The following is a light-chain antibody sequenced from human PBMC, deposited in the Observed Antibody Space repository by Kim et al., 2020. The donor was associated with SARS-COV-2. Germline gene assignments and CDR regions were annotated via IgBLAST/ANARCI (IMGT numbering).Light chain of an antibody. V-gene: IGLV1-40*01. CDR2: GNS. J-gene: IGLJ1*01. CDR1: RPNIGAVYD. Sequence: SVPISGTESRPNIGAVYDVSWYQQLPGTAPKLLIYGNSNRPSGVPDRFSGSKSGTSASLAITGLQAEDEADYYCQSYDSSLSGYVFGTGTKVTVL. CDR3: QSYDSSLSGYV.